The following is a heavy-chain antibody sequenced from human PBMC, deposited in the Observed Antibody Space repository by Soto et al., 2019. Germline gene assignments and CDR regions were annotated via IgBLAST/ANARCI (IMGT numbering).Heavy chain of an antibody. J-gene: IGHJ4*02. V-gene: IGHV3-15*07. D-gene: IGHD3-22*01. CDR1: GFTFSNAW. CDR3: TTLSITMTAYYFDY. CDR2: IKSKTDGGTT. Sequence: PGGSLRLSCAASGFTFSNAWMNWVRQAPGKGLEWVGRIKSKTDGGTTDYAAPVKGRFTISRDDSKNTPYLQMNSLKTEDTAVYYCTTLSITMTAYYFDYWGQGTLVTVS.